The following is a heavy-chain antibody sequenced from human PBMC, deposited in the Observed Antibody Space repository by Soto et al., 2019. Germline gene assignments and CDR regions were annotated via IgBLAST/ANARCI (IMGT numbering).Heavy chain of an antibody. D-gene: IGHD2-2*01. CDR2: ISYDGSNK. J-gene: IGHJ6*02. CDR1: GFTFSSYG. V-gene: IGHV3-30*18. CDR3: AKDLPDIEVVPAATDYYYYYGMDV. Sequence: ESGGGVVQPGRSLRLSCAASGFTFSSYGMHWVRQAPGKGLEWVAVISYDGSNKYYADSVKGRFTISRDNSKNTLYLQMNSLRAEDTAVYYCAKDLPDIEVVPAATDYYYYYGMDVWGQGTTVTVSS.